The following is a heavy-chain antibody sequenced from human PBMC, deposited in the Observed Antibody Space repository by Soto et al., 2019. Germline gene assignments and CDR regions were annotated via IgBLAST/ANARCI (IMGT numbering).Heavy chain of an antibody. CDR2: ISIGGDKT. CDR3: AKWDGYGDH. D-gene: IGHD5-18*01. Sequence: EVQLLESGGDLVQPGGSLRLSCAASGFSFSSYSFTWVRQAPGKGLGWVAGISIGGDKTWHADSVKGRFTISRDNSKNTVYLQMKSLRVDDTAVYYCAKWDGYGDHWGQGTLVTVSS. V-gene: IGHV3-23*01. J-gene: IGHJ5*02. CDR1: GFSFSSYS.